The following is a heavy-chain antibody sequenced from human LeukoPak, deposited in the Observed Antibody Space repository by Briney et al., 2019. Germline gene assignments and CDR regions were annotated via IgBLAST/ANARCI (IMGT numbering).Heavy chain of an antibody. CDR2: INPSGGST. V-gene: IGHV1-46*01. J-gene: IGHJ4*02. D-gene: IGHD3-10*01. CDR3: SREALQGNYFDY. Sequence: ASVKVSCKASGHTFTSFYMLWVRQAPGQGLEWMGIINPSGGSTTYAQKFQGRVTMTRDMSTSTVYMELSSLKSEDTAVYYCSREALQGNYFDYWGQGTLVTVSS. CDR1: GHTFTSFY.